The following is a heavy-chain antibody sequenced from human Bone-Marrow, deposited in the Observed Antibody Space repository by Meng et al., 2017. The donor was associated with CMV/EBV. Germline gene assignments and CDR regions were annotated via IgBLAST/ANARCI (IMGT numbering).Heavy chain of an antibody. CDR3: ARGCTTCYEGEDGMDV. CDR1: GYTFTSYG. CDR2: ISAYNGNT. D-gene: IGHD2-2*01. J-gene: IGHJ6*02. Sequence: ASVKVSCKASGYTFTSYGISWVRQAPGQGLEWMGWISAYNGNTNYAQKLQGRVTMTTDTSTSTAYMELRSLRSDDTAVYYCARGCTTCYEGEDGMDVWGRGTTVTVSS. V-gene: IGHV1-18*01.